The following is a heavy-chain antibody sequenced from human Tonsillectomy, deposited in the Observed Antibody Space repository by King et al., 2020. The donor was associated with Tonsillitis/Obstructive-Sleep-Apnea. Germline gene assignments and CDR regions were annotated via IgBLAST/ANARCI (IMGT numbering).Heavy chain of an antibody. CDR3: AKVAVVTKVHFDY. V-gene: IGHV3-23*04. J-gene: IGHJ4*02. CDR2: XXGXGGST. CDR1: GFTXSSYA. Sequence: VQLVESGGGLVQPGGSLRLXXXXSGFTXSSYAMSWVXQAPGKGLEWVXXXXGXGGSTYYADSVKGRFTISRDNSKNTLYLQMXSLRAEDTAVYYCAKVAVVTKVHFDYWGQGTLVTVSS. D-gene: IGHD4-23*01.